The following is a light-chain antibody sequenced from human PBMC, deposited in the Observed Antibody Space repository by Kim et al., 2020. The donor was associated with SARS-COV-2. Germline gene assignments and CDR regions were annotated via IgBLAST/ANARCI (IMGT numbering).Light chain of an antibody. CDR2: DVS. V-gene: IGLV2-14*01. J-gene: IGLJ1*01. CDR3: SSYTSSSTGGV. CDR1: SSDVGGYNY. Sequence: QSVLTQPASVSGSPGQSITISCTGTSSDVGGYNYVSWYQQHPGKAPKLMIYDVSKRPSGVSNRFSGSKSGNTASLTISGLQAEDEADYYCSSYTSSSTGGVFGTGTKVTVL.